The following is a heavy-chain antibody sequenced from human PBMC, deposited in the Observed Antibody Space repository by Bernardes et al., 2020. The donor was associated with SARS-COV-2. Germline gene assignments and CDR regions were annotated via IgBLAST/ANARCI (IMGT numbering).Heavy chain of an antibody. CDR3: AREAGYCSSTRCYHFDY. J-gene: IGHJ4*02. CDR2: IYYNVLT. D-gene: IGHD2-2*01. V-gene: IGHV4-31*02. Sequence: HPCKSLYWIWYIYYNVLTYYNPSLKSRVTISVDTSKNQFSLKMSSVNAADTDVYYCAREAGYCSSTRCYHFDYWGQGTLVTVSS.